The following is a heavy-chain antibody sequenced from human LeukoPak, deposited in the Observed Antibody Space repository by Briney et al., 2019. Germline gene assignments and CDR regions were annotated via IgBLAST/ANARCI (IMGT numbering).Heavy chain of an antibody. CDR3: ARDRGGYDFDY. J-gene: IGHJ4*02. CDR2: IYYSGST. V-gene: IGHV4-59*01. D-gene: IGHD5-12*01. CDR1: LGSIIRYY. Sequence: PSETLCLTSTVSLGSIIRYYWSWIRQPPGKGLEWIGYIYYSGSTNYTPSLKSRVTISVDTSKNQFSLKLSSVTAADTAVYYCARDRGGYDFDYWGQGTLVTVS.